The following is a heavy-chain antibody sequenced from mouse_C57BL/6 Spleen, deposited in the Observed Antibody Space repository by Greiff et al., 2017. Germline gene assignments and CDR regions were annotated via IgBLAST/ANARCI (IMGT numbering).Heavy chain of an antibody. CDR2: INYDGSST. J-gene: IGHJ1*03. V-gene: IGHV5-16*01. CDR1: GFTFSDYY. CDR3: PRDLYFGV. Sequence: EVMLVESEGGLVQPGSSMKLSCTASGFTFSDYYMTWVRQVPEKGLEWVANINYDGSSTYYLDSLKSRFIISRDNAKNILYLQMSSLKSEDTATYYCPRDLYFGVWGTGTTVTVYS.